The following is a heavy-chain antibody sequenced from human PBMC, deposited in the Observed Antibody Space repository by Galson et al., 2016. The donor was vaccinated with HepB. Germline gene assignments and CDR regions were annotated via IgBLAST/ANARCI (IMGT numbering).Heavy chain of an antibody. V-gene: IGHV6-1*01. CDR3: AREPGHCTGNSCYSGGMDV. D-gene: IGHD2-15*01. Sequence: CAISGDSVSSDTAAWNWIRQSPSRGLEWLGRTYYRSKWYNDYAVSVKSRITINPDTTKNQFSLQLNSVTPEDTAVYYCAREPGHCTGNSCYSGGMDVWGQGTTVTVSS. CDR2: TYYRSKWYN. J-gene: IGHJ6*02. CDR1: GDSVSSDTAA.